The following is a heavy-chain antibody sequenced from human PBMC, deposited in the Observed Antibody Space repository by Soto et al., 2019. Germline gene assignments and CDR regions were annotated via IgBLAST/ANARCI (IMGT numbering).Heavy chain of an antibody. CDR2: ISVYNGNT. V-gene: IGHV1-18*01. CDR3: ARDRQFYNSIVPQNFDY. D-gene: IGHD3-22*01. J-gene: IGHJ4*02. Sequence: ASVKVSCKASGYTFTSYGISWVRQAPGQGLEWMGWISVYNGNTNYAQKLQGGVTMTTDTSTSTAYMELRSLRSDDTAVYYCARDRQFYNSIVPQNFDYWGQGTLVTVSS. CDR1: GYTFTSYG.